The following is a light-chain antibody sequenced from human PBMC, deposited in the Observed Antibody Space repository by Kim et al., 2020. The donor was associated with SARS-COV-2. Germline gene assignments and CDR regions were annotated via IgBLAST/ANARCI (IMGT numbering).Light chain of an antibody. CDR1: QNVLYSSKNY. CDR2: WAS. Sequence: DIVMTQSPDSLAVSLGERASINCKSSQNVLYSSKNYLAWYQQKPGQPPKVLISWASTRESGVPDRFSVSGSGTDLTLTISSLQAEDVAVYYCQQYYTTPPTFGQGTKVDIK. CDR3: QQYYTTPPT. V-gene: IGKV4-1*01. J-gene: IGKJ1*01.